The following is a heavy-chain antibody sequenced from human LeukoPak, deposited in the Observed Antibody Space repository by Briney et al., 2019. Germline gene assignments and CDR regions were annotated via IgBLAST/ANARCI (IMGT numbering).Heavy chain of an antibody. J-gene: IGHJ6*03. V-gene: IGHV4-59*01. CDR1: GGSISSYY. CDR2: IYYSGST. CDR3: ARVERVSYYYMDV. Sequence: SETLSLTCTVSGGSISSYYWSWIRQPPGKEREWIGYIYYSGSTNYNPSLKSRVTISVDASKNQFSLKLSSVTAADTAVYYCARVERVSYYYMDVWGKGTTVTVSS.